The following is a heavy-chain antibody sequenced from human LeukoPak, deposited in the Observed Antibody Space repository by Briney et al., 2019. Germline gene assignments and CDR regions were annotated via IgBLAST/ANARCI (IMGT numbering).Heavy chain of an antibody. V-gene: IGHV4-34*01. Sequence: SETLSLTCAVYGGSFSGYYWSWIRQPPGKGLEWIGEVNHSGSTNSNPSLKSRVTISVDTSKNQFSLKLSSVTAADTAVYYCARGYDSSGYVYYYYHMDVWGKGTTVTVSS. J-gene: IGHJ6*03. D-gene: IGHD3-22*01. CDR2: VNHSGST. CDR3: ARGYDSSGYVYYYYHMDV. CDR1: GGSFSGYY.